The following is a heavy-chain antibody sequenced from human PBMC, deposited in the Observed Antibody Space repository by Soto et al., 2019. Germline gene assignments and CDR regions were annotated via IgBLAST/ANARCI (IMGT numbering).Heavy chain of an antibody. CDR2: IFYSETT. CDR1: GASTSSYY. D-gene: IGHD6-6*01. V-gene: IGHV4-59*01. J-gene: IGHJ4*02. CDR3: VVDHVGSSYFDS. Sequence: PSETLSLTCTVSGASTSSYYWSWVRQPPGKGLEWICYIFYSETTNYNPSLKSRVSISLDTSKNHFSLKVSSVTAADTAVYFCVVDHVGSSYFDSWGQRIVVTVSS.